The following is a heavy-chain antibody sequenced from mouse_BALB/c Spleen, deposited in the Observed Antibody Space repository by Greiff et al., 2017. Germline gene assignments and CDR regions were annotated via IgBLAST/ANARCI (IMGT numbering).Heavy chain of an antibody. CDR2: IWRGGST. D-gene: IGHD2-13*01. V-gene: IGHV2-5-1*01. J-gene: IGHJ4*01. CDR3: AKYHGDGGGYAMDY. Sequence: VQLQQSGPSLVQPSQSLSITCTVSGFSLTSYGVHWVRQSPGKGLEWLGVIWRGGSTDYNAAFMSRLSITKDNSKSQVFLKMNSLQADDTAIYYCAKYHGDGGGYAMDYWGQGTSVTVSS. CDR1: GFSLTSYG.